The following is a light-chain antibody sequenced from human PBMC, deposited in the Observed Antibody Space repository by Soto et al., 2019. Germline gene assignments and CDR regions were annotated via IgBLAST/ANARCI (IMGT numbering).Light chain of an antibody. CDR3: QVWDSSTDHVV. CDR2: HDS. V-gene: IGLV3-21*03. J-gene: IGLJ2*01. Sequence: SYELTQPPSVSVAPGKTATITCGGDKIGSKSVHWYQQKPGQAPALVIYHDSDRPSGIPERISGSNSGSTATLTISRVEAGDEADYYCQVWDSSTDHVVLGGGTKLTVL. CDR1: KIGSKS.